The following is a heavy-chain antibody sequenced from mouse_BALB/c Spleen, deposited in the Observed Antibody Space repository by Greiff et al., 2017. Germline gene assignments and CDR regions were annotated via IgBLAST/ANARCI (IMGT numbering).Heavy chain of an antibody. D-gene: IGHD2-1*01. CDR2: INPSNGRT. CDR1: GYTFTSYW. CDR3: ARSLYGNYGR. V-gene: IGHV1S81*02. Sequence: QVQLQQPGAELVKPGASVKLSCKASGYTFTSYWMHWVKQRPGQGLEWIGEINPSNGRTNYNEKFKSKATLTVDKSSSTAYMQLSSLTSEDSAVYYCARSLYGNYGRWGQGTTLTVSS. J-gene: IGHJ2*01.